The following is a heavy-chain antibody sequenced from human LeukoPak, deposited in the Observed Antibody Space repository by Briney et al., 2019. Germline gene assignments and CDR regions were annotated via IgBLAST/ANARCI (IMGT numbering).Heavy chain of an antibody. D-gene: IGHD3-10*01. J-gene: IGHJ5*02. V-gene: IGHV4-30-4*01. CDR1: GGSISSGDYY. CDR3: ASLYGSGSYTYNWFDP. CDR2: IYYSGST. Sequence: SQTLSLTCTVSGGSISSGDYYWSWIRQPPGKGLEWIGYIYYSGSTYYNPSLKSRVTISVDTSKNQFSLKLSSVTAAGTAVYYCASLYGSGSYTYNWFDPWGQGTLVTVSS.